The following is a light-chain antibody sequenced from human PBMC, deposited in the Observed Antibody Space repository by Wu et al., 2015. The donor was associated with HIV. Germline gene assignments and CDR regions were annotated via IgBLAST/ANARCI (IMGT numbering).Light chain of an antibody. CDR1: QDISKY. V-gene: IGKV1-33*01. CDR2: DAS. CDR3: QQYDLLPIT. J-gene: IGKJ3*01. Sequence: DIQMTQSPSSLSASVGDRVTITCQASQDISKYLNWYQHKPGKAPKLLIYDASNLETGVPSTFSGSGSGTDFTFTISSLKPEDVATYYCQQYDLLPITFGPGTKVDIK.